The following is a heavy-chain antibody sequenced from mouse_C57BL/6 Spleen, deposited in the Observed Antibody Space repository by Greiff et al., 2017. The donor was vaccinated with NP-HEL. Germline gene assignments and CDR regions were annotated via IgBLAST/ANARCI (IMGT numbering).Heavy chain of an antibody. CDR3: ARGGSNWYFDV. CDR2: INPSNGGS. CDR1: GYTFTSYW. D-gene: IGHD5-1*01. Sequence: QVQLQQPGTELVKPGASVKLSCKASGYTFTSYWMHWVKQRPGQGLEWIGNINPSNGGSNYHEKFQSKATLTVDKSSSTAYMQLSSQTSEISAVYYCARGGSNWYFDVWGTGTTVTVSS. J-gene: IGHJ1*03. V-gene: IGHV1-53*01.